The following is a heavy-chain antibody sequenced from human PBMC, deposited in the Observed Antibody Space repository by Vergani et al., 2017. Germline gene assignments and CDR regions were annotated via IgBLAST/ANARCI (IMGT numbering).Heavy chain of an antibody. Sequence: QVQVVQSGAEVKKSGASVKVSCKTSGYTFSNYYMHWVRQAPGQGLEWMGIINPSGGHTNYAQKFQGRVTMTRDTSTSTVYMELSSLRSEDTAIYYCARGDYGIGAVYRYWGQGSLVTDSA. D-gene: IGHD3-9*01. CDR3: ARGDYGIGAVYRY. CDR2: INPSGGHT. J-gene: IGHJ4*02. CDR1: GYTFSNYY. V-gene: IGHV1-46*03.